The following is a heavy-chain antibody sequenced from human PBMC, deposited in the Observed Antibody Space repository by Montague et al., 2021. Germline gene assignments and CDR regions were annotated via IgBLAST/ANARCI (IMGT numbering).Heavy chain of an antibody. Sequence: SETLSLTCTVSGGSISSSPFYWGWIRQSPGKGLEWIGSNYYRGNTYYNPSLKSQVSLSIDTSKNQFSLKMNSVTAADTAVYYCARAGPRTYGGDSLDYWGQGALVTVSS. V-gene: IGHV4-39*01. CDR1: GGSISSSPFY. CDR3: ARAGPRTYGGDSLDY. J-gene: IGHJ4*02. CDR2: NYYRGNT. D-gene: IGHD3-10*01.